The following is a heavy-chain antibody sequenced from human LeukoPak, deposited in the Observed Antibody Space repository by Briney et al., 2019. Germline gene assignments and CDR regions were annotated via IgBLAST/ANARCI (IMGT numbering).Heavy chain of an antibody. CDR2: IYTSGST. Sequence: SETLSLTCTVSGVSISSCSWSWIRQPAGKGLEWIGRIYTSGSTNYNPSLKSRVTMSVDTSKNQFSLKLSSVTAADTAVYYCARDTYNYGSSAYYFDYWGQGTLVTVSS. J-gene: IGHJ4*02. CDR1: GVSISSCS. CDR3: ARDTYNYGSSAYYFDY. V-gene: IGHV4-4*07. D-gene: IGHD5-18*01.